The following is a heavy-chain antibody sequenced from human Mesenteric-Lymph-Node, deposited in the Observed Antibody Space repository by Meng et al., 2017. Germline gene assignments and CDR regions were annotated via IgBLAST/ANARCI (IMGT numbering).Heavy chain of an antibody. CDR2: ISYDGSNK. D-gene: IGHD6-19*01. CDR3: ARDRGAYSSGWYWYYFDY. J-gene: IGHJ4*02. V-gene: IGHV3-30*03. CDR1: GFTFSSYS. Sequence: GESLKISCAASGFTFSSYSMNWVRQAPGKGLEWVAVISYDGSNKYYADSVKGRFTISRDNSKNTLYLQMNSLRAEDTAVYYCARDRGAYSSGWYWYYFDYWGQGTLVTVSS.